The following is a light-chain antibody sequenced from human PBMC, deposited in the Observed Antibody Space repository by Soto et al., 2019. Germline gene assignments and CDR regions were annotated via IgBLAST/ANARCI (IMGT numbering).Light chain of an antibody. CDR3: QQYNSYST. CDR1: QSISIW. Sequence: DIQMTQSPSTLSASVGDRVTITCRASQSISIWLAWYQQKPGKAPNLLIYGASNLESGVPSRFSGSGSGTEFTLTISSLQPDDFATYYCQQYNSYSTFGQGTKVDIK. CDR2: GAS. V-gene: IGKV1-5*03. J-gene: IGKJ1*01.